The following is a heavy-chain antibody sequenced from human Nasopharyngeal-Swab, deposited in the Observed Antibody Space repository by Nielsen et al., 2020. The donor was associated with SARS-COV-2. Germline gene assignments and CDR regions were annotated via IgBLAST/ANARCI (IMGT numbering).Heavy chain of an antibody. CDR3: AREEGGPTSYYYYGLDV. CDR2: IYHSGST. CDR1: GGSISSSNW. D-gene: IGHD3-16*01. V-gene: IGHV4-4*02. Sequence: SETLSLTCAFSGGSISSSNWWTWVRQPPGKGLEWIGEIYHSGSTNYNPSLKSRVTISVDKSKNQLSLKLNSVTVADTAVYYCAREEGGPTSYYYYGLDVWGQGTTVTVSS. J-gene: IGHJ6*02.